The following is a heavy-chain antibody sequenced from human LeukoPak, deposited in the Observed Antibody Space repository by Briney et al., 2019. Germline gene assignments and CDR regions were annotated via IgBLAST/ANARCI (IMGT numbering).Heavy chain of an antibody. CDR1: GDSLNGYY. Sequence: NPSETLSLTCTVSGDSLNGYYWGWIRQPAGKGLEWIGRIFTSGITKYSPSLRSRVTMSIDTSKNQFSLKLSSVTAADTAVYYCARVDGDYGKGFDPWGQGTLVTVSS. J-gene: IGHJ5*02. CDR2: IFTSGIT. D-gene: IGHD4-17*01. V-gene: IGHV4-4*07. CDR3: ARVDGDYGKGFDP.